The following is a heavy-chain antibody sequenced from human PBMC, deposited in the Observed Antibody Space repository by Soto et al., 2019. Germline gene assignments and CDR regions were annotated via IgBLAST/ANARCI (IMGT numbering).Heavy chain of an antibody. Sequence: SETLSLTCSVSGDSISTVDYFWAWIRQPPGQALEYIGYIYKRATTYYNPSFESRVAISLDTSKSQFSLNVTSVTAADTAVYFCARGRYCLPGRCFPNWFDSWGQGTLVTVSS. V-gene: IGHV4-30-4*01. D-gene: IGHD2-15*01. CDR1: GDSISTVDYF. J-gene: IGHJ5*01. CDR2: IYKRATT. CDR3: ARGRYCLPGRCFPNWFDS.